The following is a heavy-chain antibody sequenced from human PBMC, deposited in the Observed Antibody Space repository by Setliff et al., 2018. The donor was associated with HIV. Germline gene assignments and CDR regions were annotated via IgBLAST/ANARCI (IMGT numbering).Heavy chain of an antibody. Sequence: PSETLSLTCTVSGDSISSYYWGWIRQPPGKGLEWIGNIYYSGSTYYNPSLKSRVTISVDTSENQFSLRLNSVTAADTAVYYCARYRYYYDSSGYGRWFDPWGQGTLVTVSS. V-gene: IGHV4-39*01. CDR2: IYYSGST. CDR1: GDSISSYY. J-gene: IGHJ5*02. CDR3: ARYRYYYDSSGYGRWFDP. D-gene: IGHD3-22*01.